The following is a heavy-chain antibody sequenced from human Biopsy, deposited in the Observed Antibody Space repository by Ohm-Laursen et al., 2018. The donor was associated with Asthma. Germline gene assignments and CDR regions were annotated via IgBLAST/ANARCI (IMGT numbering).Heavy chain of an antibody. V-gene: IGHV3-30*03. CDR2: VSPDGHNK. Sequence: SLRLSCAAPGFVFSQCGMHWVRQGPGKGLEWVALVSPDGHNKYYEDSVKGRFTISRDNSRNRLYLQINRLTVEDSAVYFCARQSGQDYGDSSGFDIWGQGTKVAVSS. CDR1: GFVFSQCG. D-gene: IGHD3-22*01. J-gene: IGHJ3*02. CDR3: ARQSGQDYGDSSGFDI.